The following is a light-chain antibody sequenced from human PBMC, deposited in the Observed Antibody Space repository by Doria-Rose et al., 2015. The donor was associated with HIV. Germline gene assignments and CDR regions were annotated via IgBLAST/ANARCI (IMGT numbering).Light chain of an antibody. J-gene: IGKJ1*01. Sequence: TQSQGTLSLSPGERATLSCRASRSSSSTYLAWYQQKPGQAPSLLIYDGSTRATGIPDRFSASGSGTDFTLTINRLEPEDFALYYCHQYGTSWTFGQGTKVEI. V-gene: IGKV3-20*01. CDR3: HQYGTSWT. CDR2: DGS. CDR1: RSSSSTY.